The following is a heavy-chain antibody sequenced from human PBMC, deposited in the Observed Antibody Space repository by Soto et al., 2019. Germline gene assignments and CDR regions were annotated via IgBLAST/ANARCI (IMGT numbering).Heavy chain of an antibody. CDR1: RGYISSYY. CDR3: AIDHHCSGTENWFDP. CDR2: ISHSGST. J-gene: IGHJ5*02. D-gene: IGHD3-10*02. Sequence: SETLPLTCQISRGYISSYYWHWIRQPPGKGLEWIGYISHSGSTNYNPSLKSRVTISVDTSKNQFLLKLSSVTAAETAVYLCAIDHHCSGTENWFDPWGQGTLVTVSS. V-gene: IGHV4-59*01.